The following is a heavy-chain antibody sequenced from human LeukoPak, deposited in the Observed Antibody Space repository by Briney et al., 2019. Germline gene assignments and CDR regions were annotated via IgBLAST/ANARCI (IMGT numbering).Heavy chain of an antibody. D-gene: IGHD1-1*01. J-gene: IGHJ4*02. V-gene: IGHV3-74*01. CDR2: ISPDGSTT. CDR1: RFTFSSYW. Sequence: GGSLRLSCVASRFTFSSYWMHWVRHDPGKGLGWVSYISPDGSTTRYADSVRGRFTISSDNAKNTLYLQMNSLRVEETAVYFGASAWSYWGQGALVTVSS. CDR3: ASAWSY.